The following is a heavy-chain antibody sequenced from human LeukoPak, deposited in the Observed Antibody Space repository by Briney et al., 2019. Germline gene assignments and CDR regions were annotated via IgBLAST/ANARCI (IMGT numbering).Heavy chain of an antibody. CDR2: IYYSGST. J-gene: IGHJ1*01. CDR1: GGSFSGYY. D-gene: IGHD4-17*01. CDR3: ARGRGDLKYFQH. V-gene: IGHV4-59*01. Sequence: SETLSLTCAVYGGSFSGYYWSWIRQPPGKGLEWIGYIYYSGSTNYNPSLKSRVTISVDTSKNQFSLKLSSVTAADTAVYYCARGRGDLKYFQHWGQGTLVTVSS.